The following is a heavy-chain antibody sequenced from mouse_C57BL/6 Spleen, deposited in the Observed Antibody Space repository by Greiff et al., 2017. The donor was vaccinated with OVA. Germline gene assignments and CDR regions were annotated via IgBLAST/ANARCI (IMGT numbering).Heavy chain of an antibody. D-gene: IGHD1-1*01. Sequence: VQLKQSGPELVKPGASVKMSCKASGYTFTDYNMHWVKQSHGKSLEWIGYINPNNGGTSYNQKFKGKATLTVNKSSSTAYMELRSLTSEESAVYYCARHLQYYGSSYVDYFDYWGQGTTLTVSS. CDR2: INPNNGGT. CDR3: ARHLQYYGSSYVDYFDY. J-gene: IGHJ2*01. V-gene: IGHV1-22*01. CDR1: GYTFTDYN.